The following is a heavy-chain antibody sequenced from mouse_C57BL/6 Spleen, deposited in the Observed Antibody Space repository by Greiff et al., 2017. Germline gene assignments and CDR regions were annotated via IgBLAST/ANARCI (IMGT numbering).Heavy chain of an antibody. Sequence: VHVKQSGAELVKPGASVKLSCPASGFNIKDYYMHWVKQRTEQGLEWIGRIDPEDGETKYAPKFQGKATITADTSSNTAYLQRSSLTSEDTAVYYCARSSYYDYGQIAYWGQGTLVTVSA. D-gene: IGHD2-4*01. CDR3: ARSSYYDYGQIAY. J-gene: IGHJ3*01. V-gene: IGHV14-2*01. CDR1: GFNIKDYY. CDR2: IDPEDGET.